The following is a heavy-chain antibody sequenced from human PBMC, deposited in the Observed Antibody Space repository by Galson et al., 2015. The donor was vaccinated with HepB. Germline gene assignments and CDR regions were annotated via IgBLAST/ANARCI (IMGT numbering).Heavy chain of an antibody. CDR2: ISSSGSNS. Sequence: SLRLSCAASGFTFSDFYVSWIRQAPGKGPEWVSWISSSGSNSHHADSVKGRFTISRDNARSSLYLQMNSVTAEDTAVYYCARDRFAVAGTNFDYWGQGTLVTVSS. CDR1: GFTFSDFY. J-gene: IGHJ4*02. CDR3: ARDRFAVAGTNFDY. V-gene: IGHV3-11*05. D-gene: IGHD6-19*01.